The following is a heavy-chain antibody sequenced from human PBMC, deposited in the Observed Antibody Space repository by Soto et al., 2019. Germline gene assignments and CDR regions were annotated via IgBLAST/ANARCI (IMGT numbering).Heavy chain of an antibody. V-gene: IGHV3-23*01. J-gene: IGHJ4*02. Sequence: GSLRLSCAASGLTLSRYTMSWVRQAPGKGLDWVSTITPDGRSTFYAASVKGRFTISRDDSQNTLYLQMSGLTGEDTAIYYCAKPDDQYWGQGTLVTVSS. CDR1: GLTLSRYT. CDR3: AKPDDQY. CDR2: ITPDGRST. D-gene: IGHD1-1*01.